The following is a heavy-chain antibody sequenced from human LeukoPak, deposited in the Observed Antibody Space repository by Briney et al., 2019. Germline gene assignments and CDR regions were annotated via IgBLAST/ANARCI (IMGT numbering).Heavy chain of an antibody. CDR3: ARERSGGGDY. CDR1: GFTFSSYA. J-gene: IGHJ4*02. Sequence: PGGSLRLSCAASGFTFSSYAMSWVRQAPGKGLEWVSAISGSGGSTYYADSVKGRFTISRDNAKNSLYLQMNSLRAEDTAVYYCARERSGGGDYWGQGTLVTVSS. V-gene: IGHV3-23*01. CDR2: ISGSGGST. D-gene: IGHD3-16*01.